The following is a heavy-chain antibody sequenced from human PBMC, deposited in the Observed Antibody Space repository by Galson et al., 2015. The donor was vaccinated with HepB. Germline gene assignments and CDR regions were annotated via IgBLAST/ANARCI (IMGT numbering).Heavy chain of an antibody. CDR1: GDSISDYY. V-gene: IGHV4-59*01. D-gene: IGHD2-21*01. J-gene: IGHJ2*01. CDR3: ARGYFGDWSGRYFDL. Sequence: SETLSLTCNVPGDSISDYYWSWIRQPPGKGLEWIGYFYNSGSTNYHPSLKSRVTISVDTSKNQVSLKLSSVTAADTALYYCARGYFGDWSGRYFDLWGRGTLVTVSS. CDR2: FYNSGST.